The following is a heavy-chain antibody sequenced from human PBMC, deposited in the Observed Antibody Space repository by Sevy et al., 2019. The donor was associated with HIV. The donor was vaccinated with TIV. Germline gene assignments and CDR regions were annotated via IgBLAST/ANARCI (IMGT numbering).Heavy chain of an antibody. J-gene: IGHJ4*02. D-gene: IGHD3-22*01. CDR3: ARKYDSSGYFDY. CDR1: GFTFIRYA. CDR2: ISGSGGSGDKT. Sequence: GGSLRLSCAASGFTFIRYAMNWVRQAPGKGLEWVSGISGSGGSGDKTNYADSVKGRFTISRDDSKNSLYLQLNSLRAEDTAIYYCARKYDSSGYFDYWGQGTLVTVSS. V-gene: IGHV3-23*01.